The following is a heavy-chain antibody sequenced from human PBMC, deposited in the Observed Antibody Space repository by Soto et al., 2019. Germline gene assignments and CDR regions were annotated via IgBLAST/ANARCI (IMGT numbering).Heavy chain of an antibody. CDR2: IIPIFGTA. V-gene: IGHV1-69*13. CDR1: GGTFSSYA. D-gene: IGHD4-4*01. Sequence: SVKVSCKASGGTFSSYAISWVRQAPGQGLEWMGGIIPIFGTANYAQKFQGRVTITADESTSTAYMELSSLRSEDTAVYYCAVPRDYSNYARANWFDPWGQGNLVTVSS. J-gene: IGHJ5*02. CDR3: AVPRDYSNYARANWFDP.